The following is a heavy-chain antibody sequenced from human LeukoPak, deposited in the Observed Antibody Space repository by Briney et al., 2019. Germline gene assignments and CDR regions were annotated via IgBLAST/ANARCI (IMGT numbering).Heavy chain of an antibody. V-gene: IGHV3-23*01. J-gene: IGHJ4*02. CDR3: AKDRVTFLTPPFDY. CDR2: ISGSGGST. CDR1: GFTFSSYG. Sequence: GGSLRLSCAASGFTFSSYGMSWVRQAPGKGLEWVSAISGSGGSTYYADSVKGRSTISRDNSKNTLYLQMNSLRAEDTAVYYCAKDRVTFLTPPFDYWGQGTLVTVSS. D-gene: IGHD2-21*02.